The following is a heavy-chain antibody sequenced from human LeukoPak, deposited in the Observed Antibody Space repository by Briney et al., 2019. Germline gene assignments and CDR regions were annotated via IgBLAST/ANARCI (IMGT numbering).Heavy chain of an antibody. J-gene: IGHJ4*02. Sequence: GGSLRLSCAASGFTFSSYAMHWVRQAPGKGLEWVAVISYDGSNKYYADSVKGRFTISRDNSKNTLYLQMNSLRAEDTAVYYCAKDLRSGTTQAPFGFDYWGQGTLVTVSS. CDR2: ISYDGSNK. D-gene: IGHD1-7*01. V-gene: IGHV3-30*04. CDR3: AKDLRSGTTQAPFGFDY. CDR1: GFTFSSYA.